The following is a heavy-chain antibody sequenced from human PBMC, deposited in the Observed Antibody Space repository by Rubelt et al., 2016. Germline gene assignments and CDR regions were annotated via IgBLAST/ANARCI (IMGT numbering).Heavy chain of an antibody. CDR2: IHQSGST. CDR1: GGSITSGGYY. V-gene: IGHV4-31*03. D-gene: IGHD3-10*01. Sequence: QVQLQESGPGPVKPSQTLSLTCTVSGGSITSGGYYWSWIRPHPGKGLEWIGYIHQSGSTYYNPFLKSRANISMYTSKNQFTLKLSSVAAADTAVYYCAKGWRGSGAFDIWGQGTMVTVSS. J-gene: IGHJ3*02. CDR3: AKGWRGSGAFDI.